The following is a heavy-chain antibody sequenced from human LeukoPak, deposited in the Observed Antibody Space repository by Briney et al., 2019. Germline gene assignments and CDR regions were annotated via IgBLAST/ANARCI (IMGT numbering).Heavy chain of an antibody. V-gene: IGHV4-34*01. D-gene: IGHD2-2*02. Sequence: PSETLSLTXAVYGGSFSGYYWSWICQPPGKGLEWIGEINHSGSTNYNPSLKSRVTISVDTSKNQFSLKLSSVTAADTAVYYCPGYQLLYVGPIDYWGQGTLVTVSS. CDR3: PGYQLLYVGPIDY. CDR1: GGSFSGYY. J-gene: IGHJ4*02. CDR2: INHSGST.